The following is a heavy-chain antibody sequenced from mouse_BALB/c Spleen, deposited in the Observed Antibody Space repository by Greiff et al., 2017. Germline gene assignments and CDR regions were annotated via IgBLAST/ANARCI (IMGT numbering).Heavy chain of an antibody. CDR2: INSNGGST. D-gene: IGHD2-3*01. CDR3: ARHQGGYYDYYAMDY. CDR1: GFTFSSYY. Sequence: DVQLQESGGGLVKLGGSLKLSCAASGFTFSSYYMSWVRQTPEKRLELVAAINSNGGSTYYPDTVKGRFTISRDNAKNTLYLQMSSLKSEDTALYYCARHQGGYYDYYAMDYWGQGTSVTVSS. V-gene: IGHV5-6-2*01. J-gene: IGHJ4*01.